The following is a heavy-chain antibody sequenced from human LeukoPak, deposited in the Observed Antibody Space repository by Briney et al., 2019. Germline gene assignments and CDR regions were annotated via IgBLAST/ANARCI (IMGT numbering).Heavy chain of an antibody. Sequence: SETLSLTCSVSGDSITGYSWSWIRQTPGKGLEWIGSIYYSGYTYYNPSVESRVTISVDTSKNQFSLKLSSVTAADTAVYFCAKHYMGSYDNRGLDYWGQGTLVTVSS. CDR1: GDSITGYS. CDR3: AKHYMGSYDNRGLDY. CDR2: IYYSGYT. J-gene: IGHJ4*02. V-gene: IGHV4-59*05. D-gene: IGHD3-10*01.